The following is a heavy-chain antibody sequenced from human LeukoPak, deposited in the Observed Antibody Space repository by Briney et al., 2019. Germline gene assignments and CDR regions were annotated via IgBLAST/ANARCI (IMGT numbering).Heavy chain of an antibody. V-gene: IGHV4-34*01. Sequence: SETLSLTCAVYGGSFSGYYWSWIRQPPGKGLEWIGEINHSGSTNYNPSLKSRVTISVDTSKNQFSLKLSSVTAADTAVYYCARGLRGRPVVRGVINWFDPWGQGTLVTVSS. J-gene: IGHJ5*02. CDR3: ARGLRGRPVVRGVINWFDP. CDR2: INHSGST. CDR1: GGSFSGYY. D-gene: IGHD3-10*01.